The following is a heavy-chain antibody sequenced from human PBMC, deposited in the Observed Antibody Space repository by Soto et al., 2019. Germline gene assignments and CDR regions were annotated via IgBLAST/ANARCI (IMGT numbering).Heavy chain of an antibody. Sequence: PSETLSLTCSVSGDSISNYFWSWIRQPPEKGLEWVGYIHYSGSTNYKPSLKSRVTISVDTSKNQFSLKLSSVTAADTAVYYCARRRYYYGSGNYYNSDYFDYWGQGTLVTVSS. CDR3: ARRRYYYGSGNYYNSDYFDY. V-gene: IGHV4-59*08. CDR2: IHYSGST. D-gene: IGHD3-10*01. CDR1: GDSISNYF. J-gene: IGHJ4*02.